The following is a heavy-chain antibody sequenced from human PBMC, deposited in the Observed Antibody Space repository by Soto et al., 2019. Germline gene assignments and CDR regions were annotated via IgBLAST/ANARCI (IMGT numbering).Heavy chain of an antibody. Sequence: QVQVVESGGGVVQSGRSLRLSCAASGFTFSIYAMHWVRQVPGKGLEWLASISHDGNNRYYAGSVRGRFTISRDNSRNTLYLQMNSLRRDDTAVYSCVLRRTATVAFDIWGQGTMVTVSS. CDR2: ISHDGNNR. J-gene: IGHJ3*02. V-gene: IGHV3-30-3*01. CDR1: GFTFSIYA. CDR3: VLRRTATVAFDI. D-gene: IGHD1-7*01.